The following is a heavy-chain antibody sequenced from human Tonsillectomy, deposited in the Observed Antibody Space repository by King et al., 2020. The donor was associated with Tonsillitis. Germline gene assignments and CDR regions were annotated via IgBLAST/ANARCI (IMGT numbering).Heavy chain of an antibody. CDR2: IIPILGIA. CDR1: GGTFSSYA. Sequence: QLVQSGAEVKKPGSSVKVSCKASGGTFSSYAISCVRQAPGQGLEWMGRIIPILGIANYAQKFHGRVTITADKSTSTAYMELSSLRSEDTAVYYCARDEDAFDIWGQGTMVTVSS. CDR3: ARDEDAFDI. V-gene: IGHV1-69*04. J-gene: IGHJ3*02.